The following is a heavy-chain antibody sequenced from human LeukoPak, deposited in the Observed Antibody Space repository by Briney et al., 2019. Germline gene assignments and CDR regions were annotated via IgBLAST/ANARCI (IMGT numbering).Heavy chain of an antibody. V-gene: IGHV3-20*03. CDR2: YWNGGVT. CDR3: AKSDYFDS. Sequence: YWNGGVTGYADSVKGRFTITRDNAKNSLYLQMNSLRAEDTAVYYCAKSDYFDSWGQGTLVTVSS. J-gene: IGHJ4*02.